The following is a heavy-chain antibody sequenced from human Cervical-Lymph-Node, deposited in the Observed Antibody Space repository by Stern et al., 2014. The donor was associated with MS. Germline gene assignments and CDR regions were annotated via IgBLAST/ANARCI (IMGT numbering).Heavy chain of an antibody. Sequence: QVTLRESGPVLVKPTETLTLTCTVSGFSLSNARMGVSWIRQPTGKALEWLAHIFSNDEKSYNTSLKSRLTISKDTSKSQVVLTMTNMDPVDTATYYCARISVDDYVWGSYRRFDSWGQGTLVTVSS. CDR3: ARISVDDYVWGSYRRFDS. J-gene: IGHJ4*02. D-gene: IGHD3-16*02. V-gene: IGHV2-26*01. CDR1: GFSLSNARMG. CDR2: IFSNDEK.